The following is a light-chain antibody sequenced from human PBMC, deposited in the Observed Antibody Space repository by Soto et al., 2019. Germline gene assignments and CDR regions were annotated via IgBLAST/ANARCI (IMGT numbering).Light chain of an antibody. CDR1: QSVSSSY. CDR2: DAS. Sequence: EIVLTQSPGTLSLSPGERATLSCRASQSVSSSYLSWYQQKPGQAPRLLIYDASSRATGIPDRFSGSGSGTDFTLSISRLEPEESAVYSCQQYGSSRITFGQGTRLEIK. V-gene: IGKV3-20*01. CDR3: QQYGSSRIT. J-gene: IGKJ5*01.